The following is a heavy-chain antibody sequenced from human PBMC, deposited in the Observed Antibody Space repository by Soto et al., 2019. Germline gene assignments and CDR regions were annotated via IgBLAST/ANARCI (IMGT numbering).Heavy chain of an antibody. D-gene: IGHD6-13*01. CDR2: ISDNGGTT. J-gene: IGHJ4*02. Sequence: GGSLRFSCAASEFTFSNYAMSWVRQAPGKGLEWVSSISDNGGTTYYADSVKGRFTISRDNPKNTLYLQMNSLRAEDTAVYYCAKDPQQRIAYFDYWGQGTQVPVSP. CDR1: EFTFSNYA. V-gene: IGHV3-23*01. CDR3: AKDPQQRIAYFDY.